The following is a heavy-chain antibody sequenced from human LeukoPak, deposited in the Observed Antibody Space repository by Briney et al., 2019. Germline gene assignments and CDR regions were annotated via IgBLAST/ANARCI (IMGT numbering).Heavy chain of an antibody. CDR2: ISGNSRDT. CDR1: GFTFSIYA. CDR3: ARYCSGGSRFLNYYGMDV. J-gene: IGHJ6*02. V-gene: IGHV3-23*01. Sequence: GGSLRLSCAASGFTFSIYAMTWVRQAPGKGLEWVSAISGNSRDTHYIDSVKGRFTISRDNSKNTLYLQMNGLRDDDTAVYYCARYCSGGSRFLNYYGMDVWGQGTTVTVSS. D-gene: IGHD2-15*01.